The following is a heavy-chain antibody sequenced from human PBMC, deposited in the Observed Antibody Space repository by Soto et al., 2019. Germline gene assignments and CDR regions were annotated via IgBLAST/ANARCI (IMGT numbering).Heavy chain of an antibody. CDR2: IRSKDNSYAT. CDR3: FRENYCAYHGMAV. V-gene: IGHV3-73*02. D-gene: IGHD1-7*01. Sequence: EVQLVESGGGLVLPGGSLTLSCAGSGFDFSGSTIHWVRQASGKGLEWVGRIRSKDNSYATAYAVSVKGRFFISRDDSKSTAYLQMNSLTIDDTAVYYCFRENYCAYHGMAVWGQGTTVTVSS. J-gene: IGHJ6*02. CDR1: GFDFSGST.